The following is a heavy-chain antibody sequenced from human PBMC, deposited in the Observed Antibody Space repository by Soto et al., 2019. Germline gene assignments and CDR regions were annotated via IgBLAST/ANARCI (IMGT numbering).Heavy chain of an antibody. Sequence: QVQLVQSGAEVKKPGSSVKVSCKASGGTFSSYAISWVRQAPGQGLEWMGGIIPIFGTANYAQKFQGRVTITADESTSTAYMELSSLGSEDTAVYYCARGGAYCSGGSCYDFQHWGQGTLVTVSS. CDR2: IIPIFGTA. D-gene: IGHD2-15*01. J-gene: IGHJ1*01. CDR3: ARGGAYCSGGSCYDFQH. CDR1: GGTFSSYA. V-gene: IGHV1-69*01.